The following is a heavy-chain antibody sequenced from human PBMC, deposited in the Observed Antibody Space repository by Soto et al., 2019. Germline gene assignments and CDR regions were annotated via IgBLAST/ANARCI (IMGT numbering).Heavy chain of an antibody. J-gene: IGHJ4*02. CDR3: ARGHFES. V-gene: IGHV3-48*02. CDR2: IISTRSTI. CDR1: GFTFSSYS. Sequence: EVQLVESGGDLVQPGGSLSLSCAASGFTFSSYSMNWVRQAPGKGLEWMSYIISTRSTIYYLDSVKGRFTISRDNAKNSLYPHMNSLIHEDAAVYYCARGHFESWGQGSLVTVSS.